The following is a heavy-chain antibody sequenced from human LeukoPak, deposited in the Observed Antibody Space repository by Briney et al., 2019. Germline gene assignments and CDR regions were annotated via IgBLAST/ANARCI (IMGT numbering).Heavy chain of an antibody. CDR3: AIKTYYDILTGFVAFDI. V-gene: IGHV1-69*13. J-gene: IGHJ3*02. D-gene: IGHD3-9*01. Sequence: SVKVSCKASGYTFTSYGISWVRQAPGQGLEWMGGIIPIFGTANYAQKFQGRVTITADESTSTAYMELSSLRSEDTAVYYCAIKTYYDILTGFVAFDIWGQGTMVTVSS. CDR2: IIPIFGTA. CDR1: GYTFTSYG.